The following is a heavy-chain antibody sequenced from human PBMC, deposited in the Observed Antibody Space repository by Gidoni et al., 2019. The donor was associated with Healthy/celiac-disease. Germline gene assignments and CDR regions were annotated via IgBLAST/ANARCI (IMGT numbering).Heavy chain of an antibody. V-gene: IGHV4-38-2*01. CDR2: IYHSGST. J-gene: IGHJ6*02. Sequence: QVQLQESGPGLVKPSETLSLTCAVSGYSISSGYYWGWIRQPPGKGLEWIGSIYHSGSTYYNPSLKSRVTISVDTSKNQFSLKLSSVTAADTAVYYCARVYSSGWHPLGYYGMDVWGQGTTVTVSS. CDR3: ARVYSSGWHPLGYYGMDV. D-gene: IGHD6-19*01. CDR1: GYSISSGYY.